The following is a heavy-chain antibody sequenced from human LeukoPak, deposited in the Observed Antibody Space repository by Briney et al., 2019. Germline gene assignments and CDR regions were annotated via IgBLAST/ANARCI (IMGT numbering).Heavy chain of an antibody. Sequence: SETLSLTCTVSGGSITSTSYYWGWIRQPPGKGLEWIGNIYYSGSTYYNPSLTSRVTISVDTSKNQFSLKLSSVTAADTAVYYCARRSKVVVTANWFDPWGKGTLVTVSS. J-gene: IGHJ5*02. CDR3: ARRSKVVVTANWFDP. V-gene: IGHV4-39*01. CDR2: IYYSGST. CDR1: GGSITSTSYY. D-gene: IGHD2-21*02.